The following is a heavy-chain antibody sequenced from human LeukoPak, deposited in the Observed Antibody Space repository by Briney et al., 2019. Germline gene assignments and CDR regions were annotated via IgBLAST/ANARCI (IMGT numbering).Heavy chain of an antibody. CDR1: GYTFTSYA. Sequence: GASVKVSCKASGYTFTSYAISWVRQAPGQGLEWMGRIIPILGIANYAQKFQGRVTITADKSTSTAYMELSSLRSEDTAVYYCARDASWGPWLPDYWGQGTLVTVSS. V-gene: IGHV1-69*04. CDR2: IIPILGIA. CDR3: ARDASWGPWLPDY. J-gene: IGHJ4*02. D-gene: IGHD3-22*01.